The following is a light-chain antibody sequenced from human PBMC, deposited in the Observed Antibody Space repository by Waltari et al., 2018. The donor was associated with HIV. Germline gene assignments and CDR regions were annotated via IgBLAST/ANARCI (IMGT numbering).Light chain of an antibody. CDR1: QSLLHKNGKNY. CDR2: RSS. Sequence: DVLLTQSPLSLAATPGESAAISCKSNQSLLHKNGKNYLDWYVKKTGQTPQLLMYRSSNLAAAVPVRFSGSGSGTDFTLKISRVEAEDVGLYYCMQALHTPITFGQGTRLEI. J-gene: IGKJ5*01. V-gene: IGKV2-28*01. CDR3: MQALHTPIT.